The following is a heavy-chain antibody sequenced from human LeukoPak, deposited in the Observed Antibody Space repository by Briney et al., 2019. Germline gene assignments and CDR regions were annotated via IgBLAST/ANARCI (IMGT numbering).Heavy chain of an antibody. D-gene: IGHD3-22*01. J-gene: IGHJ4*02. V-gene: IGHV4-4*02. CDR2: IYHSGST. CDR3: ARTGHYYDSSGYYYFDY. CDR1: GGSISSSNW. Sequence: PSGTLSLTCAVSGGSISSSNWWSWVRQPPGKGLEWIGEIYHSGSTNYNPSLKSRVTISVDKSKNQFSLKLSSVTAADTAVYYCARTGHYYDSSGYYYFDYWGQGTLVTVSS.